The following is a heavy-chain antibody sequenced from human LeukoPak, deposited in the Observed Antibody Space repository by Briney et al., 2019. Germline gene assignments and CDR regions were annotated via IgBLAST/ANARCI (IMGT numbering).Heavy chain of an antibody. CDR1: GFTFSSYA. CDR2: ISGSGGST. CDR3: AKDRVTMVRGVRVPSWFDP. J-gene: IGHJ5*02. D-gene: IGHD3-10*01. Sequence: GGSLRLSCAASGFTFSSYAMSWVRQAPGKGLEWVSAISGSGGSTYYADSVKGRFTISRDNTKNTLYLQMNSLRAEDTDVYYCAKDRVTMVRGVRVPSWFDPWGQGTLVTVSS. V-gene: IGHV3-23*01.